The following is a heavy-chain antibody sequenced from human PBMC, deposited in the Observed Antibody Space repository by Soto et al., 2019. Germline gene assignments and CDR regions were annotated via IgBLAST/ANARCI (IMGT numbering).Heavy chain of an antibody. V-gene: IGHV5-51*01. CDR1: GYSFTSYW. D-gene: IGHD3-10*01. J-gene: IGHJ6*02. CDR3: ARHAYYYGSGSYYIYGMDV. CDR2: IYPGDSDT. Sequence: PGESLKISCKGSGYSFTSYWIGWVRQMPGKGLEWMGIIYPGDSDTRYSPSFQGQVTIPADKSISTAYLQWSSLKASDTAMYYCARHAYYYGSGSYYIYGMDVWGQGTTVTVSS.